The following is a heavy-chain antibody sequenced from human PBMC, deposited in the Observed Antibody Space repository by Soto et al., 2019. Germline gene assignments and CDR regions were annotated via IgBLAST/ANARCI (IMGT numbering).Heavy chain of an antibody. Sequence: ASVKVSCKASGYAFTSYGISWVRQAPGQGLEWMGWISAYNGNTNYAQKLQGRVTMTTDTSTSTAYMELRSLRSDDTAVYYCARARDCSSTSCYTSAWFDPWGQGTLVTVSS. CDR1: GYAFTSYG. CDR2: ISAYNGNT. J-gene: IGHJ5*02. CDR3: ARARDCSSTSCYTSAWFDP. D-gene: IGHD2-2*02. V-gene: IGHV1-18*04.